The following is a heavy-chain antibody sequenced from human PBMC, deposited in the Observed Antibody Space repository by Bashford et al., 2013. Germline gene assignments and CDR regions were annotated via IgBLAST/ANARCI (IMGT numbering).Heavy chain of an antibody. D-gene: IGHD6-6*01. CDR1: GGSISSSSYY. Sequence: SETLSLTCTVSGGSISSSSYYWAWIRQPPGKGLEWIGSIYYSGSTYYNPSLKSRVTISVDTSKNQFSLKLSSVTAADTAVYYCARQSGSSISARLRVDYWGQGTLVTVSS. CDR2: IYYSGST. J-gene: IGHJ4*02. CDR3: ARQSGSSISARLRVDY. V-gene: IGHV4-39*01.